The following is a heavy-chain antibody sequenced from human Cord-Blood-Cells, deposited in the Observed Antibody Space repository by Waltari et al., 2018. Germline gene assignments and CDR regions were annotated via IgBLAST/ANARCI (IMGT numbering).Heavy chain of an antibody. J-gene: IGHJ3*02. V-gene: IGHV1-3*01. CDR2: INAGNGNT. D-gene: IGHD3-10*01. CDR1: ASTFTSYA. CDR3: ARVDPQGVIINAFDI. Sequence: QAQLVQSGAEVKNPVASVKVSCKASASTFTSYAMQWVRQAPGQRLEWMGWINAGNGNTKYSQKCQGRVTITRDTSASTAYMELSSLRSEDTAVYYCARVDPQGVIINAFDIWGQGTMVTVSS.